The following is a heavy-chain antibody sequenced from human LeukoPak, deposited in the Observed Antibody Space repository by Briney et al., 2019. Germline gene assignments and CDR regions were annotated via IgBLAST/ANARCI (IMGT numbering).Heavy chain of an antibody. CDR2: INPSGGST. D-gene: IGHD5-12*01. Sequence: ASVKVSCKASGYTLTSYYMHWVRHAPGQGLEWMGIINPSGGSTSYAQKFQGRVTMTRDMSTSTVYMELSSLRSEDTAVYYCARIHGGYDFERWDQGTLVTVSS. V-gene: IGHV1-46*01. J-gene: IGHJ4*02. CDR3: ARIHGGYDFER. CDR1: GYTLTSYY.